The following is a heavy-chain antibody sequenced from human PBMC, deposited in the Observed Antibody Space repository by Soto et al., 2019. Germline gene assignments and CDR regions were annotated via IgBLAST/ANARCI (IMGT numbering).Heavy chain of an antibody. V-gene: IGHV5-10-1*01. CDR3: ASLGGGAGYSSGWYVGYYYYYCMDV. CDR2: IDPSDSYT. J-gene: IGHJ6*02. D-gene: IGHD6-19*01. CDR1: GYSFTSYW. Sequence: GESLKISCKGSGYSFTSYWISWVRQMPGKGLEWMGRIDPSDSYTNYSPSFQGHVTISADKSISTAYLQWSSLKASDTAMYYCASLGGGAGYSSGWYVGYYYYYCMDVWGQGTTVTVSS.